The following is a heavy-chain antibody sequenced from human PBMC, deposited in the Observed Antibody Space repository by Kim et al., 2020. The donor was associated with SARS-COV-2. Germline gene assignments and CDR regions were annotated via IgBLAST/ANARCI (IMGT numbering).Heavy chain of an antibody. Sequence: ASVKVSCKASGYTFTTYYIHWVRQAPGQGLEWMGIIRPSDGNTNYAQRFQGRVSVTRDTSTSTVYMDLSSLRFEDTAVYYCARDASNHDAFVIWGQGTMVTVSS. CDR1: GYTFTTYY. CDR3: ARDASNHDAFVI. J-gene: IGHJ3*02. V-gene: IGHV1-46*01. CDR2: IRPSDGNT.